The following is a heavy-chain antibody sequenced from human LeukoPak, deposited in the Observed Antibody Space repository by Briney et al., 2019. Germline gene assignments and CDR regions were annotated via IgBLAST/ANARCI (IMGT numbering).Heavy chain of an antibody. D-gene: IGHD5-24*01. V-gene: IGHV4-4*07. CDR3: AGPLKGRDGYNF. CDR2: IYTSGST. CDR1: GGSISSYY. Sequence: SESLSLTCSVSGGSISSYYWSWIRQPAGKGVEWFGPIYTSGSTNYHPSLKSRVTMSVATSKHQFSLKLSSVTAADTAVYYCAGPLKGRDGYNFWGQGTLVTVSS. J-gene: IGHJ4*02.